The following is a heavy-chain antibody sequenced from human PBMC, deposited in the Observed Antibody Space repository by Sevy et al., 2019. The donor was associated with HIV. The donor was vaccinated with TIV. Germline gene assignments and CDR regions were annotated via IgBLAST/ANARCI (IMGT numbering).Heavy chain of an antibody. J-gene: IGHJ6*02. Sequence: GGSLRLSCAASGFTFSSYDMHWVRQATGIGLEWVSAIGTAGDPYYPGSVKGRFTISRENAKNSLYLQMNSLRAGDTAVYYCARGEYSSSYSLGMDVWGQGTTVTVSS. V-gene: IGHV3-13*05. CDR2: IGTAGDP. CDR1: GFTFSSYD. D-gene: IGHD6-6*01. CDR3: ARGEYSSSYSLGMDV.